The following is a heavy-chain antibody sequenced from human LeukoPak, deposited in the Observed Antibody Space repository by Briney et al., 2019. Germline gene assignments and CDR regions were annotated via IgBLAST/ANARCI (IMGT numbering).Heavy chain of an antibody. CDR1: GYTFTSYA. D-gene: IGHD5-24*01. CDR3: ARGLRDGYNYIHY. J-gene: IGHJ4*02. Sequence: GASVKVSCKASGYTFTSYAMHWVRQAPGQRLEWMGWINAGNGNTKYSQKFQGRVTITRDTSASTAYMELSSLISEDTAVYYCARGLRDGYNYIHYWGQGTLVTVSS. V-gene: IGHV1-3*01. CDR2: INAGNGNT.